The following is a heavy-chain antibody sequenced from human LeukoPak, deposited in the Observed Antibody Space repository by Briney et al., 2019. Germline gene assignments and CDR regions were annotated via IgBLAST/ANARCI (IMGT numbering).Heavy chain of an antibody. CDR1: GFTFSSYG. CDR2: ITRSGAST. Sequence: PGGSLRLSCAAPGFTFSSYGMSWVRQAPGTGLGWVSAITRSGASTFYSNSVKGRFTISRDNSKNTLYLQMNSLRAEDTAVYYCAKRDSSGSFYFDHWGQGTLVTVSS. V-gene: IGHV3-23*01. CDR3: AKRDSSGSFYFDH. D-gene: IGHD3-22*01. J-gene: IGHJ4*02.